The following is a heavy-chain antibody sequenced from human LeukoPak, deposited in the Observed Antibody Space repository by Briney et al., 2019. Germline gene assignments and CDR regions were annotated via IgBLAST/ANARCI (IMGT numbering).Heavy chain of an antibody. Sequence: GGSLRLSCAASGFTFSSYSMNWVRQAPGKGLEWVSYISSSSSTIYYADSVKGRFTISRDNAKNSLYLQVNSLRDEDTAVYYCARDYDYGFDYWGQGTLVTASS. J-gene: IGHJ4*02. CDR2: ISSSSSTI. CDR3: ARDYDYGFDY. CDR1: GFTFSSYS. V-gene: IGHV3-48*02. D-gene: IGHD4-17*01.